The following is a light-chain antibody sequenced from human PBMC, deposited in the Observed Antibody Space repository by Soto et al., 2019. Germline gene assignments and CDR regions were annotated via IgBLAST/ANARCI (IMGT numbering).Light chain of an antibody. J-gene: IGKJ1*01. Sequence: DIQMTQSPSTLSASVGDRVIITCRASQSISNWLAWYQQKPGKAPKLLIYKASSLESGVPSRFSGSGSGTEFTLTISSLQPDDFATYYCQQYNSLWTFGQGTKVDIK. V-gene: IGKV1-5*03. CDR3: QQYNSLWT. CDR2: KAS. CDR1: QSISNW.